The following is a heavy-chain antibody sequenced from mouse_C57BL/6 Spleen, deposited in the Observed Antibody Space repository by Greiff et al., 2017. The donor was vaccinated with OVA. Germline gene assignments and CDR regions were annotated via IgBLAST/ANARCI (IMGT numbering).Heavy chain of an antibody. CDR2: ISSGSSTI. Sequence: EVHLVESGGGLVKPGGSLKLSCAASGFTFSDYGMHWVRQAPEKGLEWVAYISSGSSTIYYADTVKGRFTISRDNAKNTLFLQMTSLRSEDTAMYYCAKTVGYAMDYWGQGTSVTVSS. V-gene: IGHV5-17*01. CDR3: AKTVGYAMDY. J-gene: IGHJ4*01. CDR1: GFTFSDYG.